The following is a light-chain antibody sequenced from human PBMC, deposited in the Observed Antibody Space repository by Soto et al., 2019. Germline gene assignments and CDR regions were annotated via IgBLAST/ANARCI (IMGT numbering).Light chain of an antibody. CDR2: EVS. Sequence: QSALTHPASVSGSPGQSITISCTGTTTDVGSYKLVSWYQQHPGKAPKLMIYEVSRRPSGVSNRFSGSKSGNTASLTISGLQAEDEADYYCCSWAGSSTFYFFGSGTKVTVL. J-gene: IGLJ1*01. V-gene: IGLV2-23*02. CDR1: TTDVGSYKL. CDR3: CSWAGSSTFYF.